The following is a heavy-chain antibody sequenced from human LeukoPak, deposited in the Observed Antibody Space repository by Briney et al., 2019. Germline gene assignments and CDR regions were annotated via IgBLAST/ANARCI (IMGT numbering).Heavy chain of an antibody. Sequence: GRSLRLSCAASGFTFSSYAMHWVRQAPGKGLKWVAVISYDGSNKYYADSVKGRFTISRDNSKNTLYLQMNSLRAEDTAVYYCASVYQLLPYWGQGTLVTVSS. V-gene: IGHV3-30-3*01. J-gene: IGHJ4*02. D-gene: IGHD2-2*01. CDR3: ASVYQLLPY. CDR1: GFTFSSYA. CDR2: ISYDGSNK.